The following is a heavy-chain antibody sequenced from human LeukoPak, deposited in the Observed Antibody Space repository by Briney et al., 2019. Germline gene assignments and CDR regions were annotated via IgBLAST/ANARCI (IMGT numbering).Heavy chain of an antibody. V-gene: IGHV3-30*03. CDR2: ISSNGNE. CDR1: GVTFSNYG. Sequence: GGSLRLSCAASGVTFSNYGMHWVRQAPGKGLEWVALISSNGNELHGDSVKGRFTISRDDSKSTLYLQMNSLRVEDTAVYYCTIKVIRGNSGDDYDDWGQGTLVTVSS. D-gene: IGHD5-12*01. J-gene: IGHJ4*02. CDR3: TIKVIRGNSGDDYDD.